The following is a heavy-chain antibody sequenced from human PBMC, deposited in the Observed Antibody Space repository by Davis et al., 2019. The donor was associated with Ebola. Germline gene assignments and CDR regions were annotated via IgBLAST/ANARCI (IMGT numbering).Heavy chain of an antibody. CDR2: ISTGGGVT. CDR3: VRDVAYSFDQ. V-gene: IGHV3-23*01. CDR1: GFTFDDYA. D-gene: IGHD4-11*01. Sequence: GESLKISCAASGFTFDDYAMSWVRQAPGKGLEWVSGISTGGGVTIYADSVKGRFTISRDNAKNTLNLQMNSLRAEDTAVYYCVRDVAYSFDQWGQGTLVTVSS. J-gene: IGHJ4*02.